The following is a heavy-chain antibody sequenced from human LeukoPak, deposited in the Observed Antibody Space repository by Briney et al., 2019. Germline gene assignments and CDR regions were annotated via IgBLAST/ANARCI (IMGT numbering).Heavy chain of an antibody. CDR3: ARGRYDVVVPAAIGRHLDY. D-gene: IGHD2-2*01. V-gene: IGHV4-34*01. CDR2: INHGGST. Sequence: PSETLSLTCIAYGGSFSGYYWSWIRQPPEKGLEWIGEINHGGSTNYNPSLKSRVTISVDTSKNQFSLKLSSVTAADTAVYFCARGRYDVVVPAAIGRHLDYWGQGTLVTVSS. J-gene: IGHJ4*02. CDR1: GGSFSGYY.